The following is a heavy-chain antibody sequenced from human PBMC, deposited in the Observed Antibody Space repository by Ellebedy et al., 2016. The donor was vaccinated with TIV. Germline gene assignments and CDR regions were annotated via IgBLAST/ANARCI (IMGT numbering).Heavy chain of an antibody. CDR3: ATCGGDCSFNWFDP. D-gene: IGHD2-21*02. Sequence: SETLSLXCAVSGGSISSGGYSWSWIRQPPGKGLEWIGYIYHSGSTYYNPSLKSRVTISVDTSKNQFSLKLSSVTAADTAVYYCATCGGDCSFNWFDPWGQGTLVTVSS. J-gene: IGHJ5*02. CDR2: IYHSGST. CDR1: GGSISSGGYS. V-gene: IGHV4-30-2*01.